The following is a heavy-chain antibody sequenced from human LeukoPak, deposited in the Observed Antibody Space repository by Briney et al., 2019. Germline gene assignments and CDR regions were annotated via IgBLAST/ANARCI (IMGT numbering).Heavy chain of an antibody. CDR3: ARDHRGSGSRYYYYYMDV. CDR2: ISGSGDNT. J-gene: IGHJ6*03. V-gene: IGHV3-23*01. Sequence: GGSLRLSCAASGFTFSSHGMSWVRQAPGKGLEWVSVISGSGDNTYYADSVKGRFTISRDNAKNTLYLQMNSLRAEDTAVYYCARDHRGSGSRYYYYYMDVWGKGTTVTIPS. CDR1: GFTFSSHG. D-gene: IGHD3-10*01.